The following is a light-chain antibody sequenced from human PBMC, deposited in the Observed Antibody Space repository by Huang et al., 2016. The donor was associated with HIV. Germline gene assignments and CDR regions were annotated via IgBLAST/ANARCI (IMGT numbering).Light chain of an antibody. CDR2: NAS. J-gene: IGKJ3*01. Sequence: AIQLTQSPSSLSASVGDRVTITCRASQGISSALAWCQQKPGKAPKLLIYNASSLESGVPSRFSGSGSGKDFTLTISSLQPEDSATYYCQQFSTYPQTFGPVTKVHIK. CDR3: QQFSTYPQT. V-gene: IGKV1-13*02. CDR1: QGISSA.